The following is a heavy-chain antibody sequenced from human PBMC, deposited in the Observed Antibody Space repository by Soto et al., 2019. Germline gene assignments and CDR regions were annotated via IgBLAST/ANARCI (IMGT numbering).Heavy chain of an antibody. J-gene: IGHJ6*02. V-gene: IGHV3-23*01. CDR1: GFTFSSYA. CDR3: AKDVTIWGSRGWYDYYYYGMDV. D-gene: IGHD6-19*01. Sequence: GGSLRLSCAASGFTFSSYAMSWVRQAPGKGLEWVSAISGSGGSTYYADSVKGRFTISRDNSKNTLYLQMNSLRAEDTAVYYCAKDVTIWGSRGWYDYYYYGMDVWGQGTTVTVSS. CDR2: ISGSGGST.